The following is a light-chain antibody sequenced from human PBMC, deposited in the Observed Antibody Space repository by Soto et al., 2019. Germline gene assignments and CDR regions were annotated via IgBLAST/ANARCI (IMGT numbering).Light chain of an antibody. Sequence: EIVLTQSPATLSLSPGETATLSCRASQSVSSYLAWYQQKPGQAPRLLIYDASNRATGIPARFSGSGSGTDFTLTISSLEPEDFAVYYCQQFKNYPITFGQGTRLQIK. J-gene: IGKJ5*01. V-gene: IGKV3-11*01. CDR2: DAS. CDR1: QSVSSY. CDR3: QQFKNYPIT.